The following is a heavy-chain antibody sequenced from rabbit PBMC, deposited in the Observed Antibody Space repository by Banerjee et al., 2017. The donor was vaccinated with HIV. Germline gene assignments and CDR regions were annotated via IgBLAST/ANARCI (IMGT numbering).Heavy chain of an antibody. Sequence: QSLEESGGDLVKPGASLTLTCTASGFTLSSYWICWVRQAPGKGPEWIACIYAGDGSTDYASWAKGRFTISKTSSTTVTLQMTSLTAADTATYFCARRDAGSSYYYGMDLWGQGTLVTVS. J-gene: IGHJ6*01. CDR1: GFTLSSYW. CDR3: ARRDAGSSYYYGMDL. CDR2: IYAGDGST. D-gene: IGHD8-1*01. V-gene: IGHV1S40*01.